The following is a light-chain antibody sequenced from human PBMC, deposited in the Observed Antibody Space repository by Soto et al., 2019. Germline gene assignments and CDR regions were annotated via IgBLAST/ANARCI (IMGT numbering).Light chain of an antibody. CDR1: QSFRGL. Sequence: EVVLTPSPVTLSFSPGQRATLSCRASQSFRGLVAWYQQKPGQPTRLLVYDASNRATGIPPRSSGSGAGADFTLTISSLEHEDAADYYCQHHHIWPITVGQGTRLEIK. CDR3: QHHHIWPIT. J-gene: IGKJ5*01. V-gene: IGKV3-11*01. CDR2: DAS.